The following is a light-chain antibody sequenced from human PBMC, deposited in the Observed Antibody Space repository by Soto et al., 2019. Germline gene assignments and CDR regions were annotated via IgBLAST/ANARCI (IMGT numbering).Light chain of an antibody. J-gene: IGKJ1*01. Sequence: QKTQSPTTLSGSVGDRVTIPCRASQTISSWLAWYQQKPGKAPKLLIYKASTLKSGVPSRFSGSGSGTEFTLTISSLQPDDFATYYCQHYNSYSEAFGQGTKVDI. V-gene: IGKV1-5*03. CDR1: QTISSW. CDR2: KAS. CDR3: QHYNSYSEA.